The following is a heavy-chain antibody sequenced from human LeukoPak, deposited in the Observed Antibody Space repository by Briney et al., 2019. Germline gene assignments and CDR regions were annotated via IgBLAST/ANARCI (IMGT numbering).Heavy chain of an antibody. CDR2: ISTSGGST. CDR3: AKRASPPYYFDY. CDR1: GFTFSSYA. J-gene: IGHJ4*02. V-gene: IGHV3-23*01. Sequence: PGGSLRLSCAASGFTFSSYAMSWVRQAPGKGLGWVSAISTSGGSTYYADSVKGRFTISRDNSKNTLYLQMNSLSAEDTAVYYCAKRASPPYYFDYWGQGTLVIVSS.